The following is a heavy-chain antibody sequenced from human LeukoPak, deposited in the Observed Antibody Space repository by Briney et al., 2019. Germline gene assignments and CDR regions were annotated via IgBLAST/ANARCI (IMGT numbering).Heavy chain of an antibody. V-gene: IGHV1-69*05. J-gene: IGHJ6*03. D-gene: IGHD5-24*01. CDR3: ARDRDGYNVPPNYYYYYMDV. Sequence: SVEVSCKASGGTFSSYAISWVRQAPGQGLEWMGGIIPIFGTANYAQKFQGRVTITTDESTSTAYMELSSLRSEDTAVYYCARDRDGYNVPPNYYYYYMDVWGKGTTVTVSS. CDR1: GGTFSSYA. CDR2: IIPIFGTA.